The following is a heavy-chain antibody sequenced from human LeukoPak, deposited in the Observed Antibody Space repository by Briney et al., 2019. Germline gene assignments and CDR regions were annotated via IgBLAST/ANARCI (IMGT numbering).Heavy chain of an antibody. CDR3: ARGGVDTAVVTPDY. CDR2: IYYSGST. V-gene: IGHV4-39*01. D-gene: IGHD5-18*01. CDR1: GGSISSSSYY. Sequence: SETLSLTCTVSGGSISSSSYYWGWIRQPPGKGLEWIGSIYYSGSTYYNPSLKSRVTISVDTSKNQFSLKLSSVTAADTAVYYCARGGVDTAVVTPDYWGQGTLVTVSS. J-gene: IGHJ4*02.